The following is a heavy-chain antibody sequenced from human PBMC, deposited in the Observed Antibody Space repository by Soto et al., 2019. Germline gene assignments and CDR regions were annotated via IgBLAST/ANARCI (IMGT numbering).Heavy chain of an antibody. V-gene: IGHV4-39*01. CDR1: GGSISSSSYY. CDR2: IYYSGST. Sequence: KPSETLSLTCTVSGGSISSSSYYWGWIRQPPGKGLEWIGSIYYSGSTYYNPSLKSRVTISVDTSKNQFSLKLSSVTAADTAVYYCARHSTFSDGSGWYGDFDYWGQGTLVTVSS. D-gene: IGHD6-19*01. J-gene: IGHJ4*02. CDR3: ARHSTFSDGSGWYGDFDY.